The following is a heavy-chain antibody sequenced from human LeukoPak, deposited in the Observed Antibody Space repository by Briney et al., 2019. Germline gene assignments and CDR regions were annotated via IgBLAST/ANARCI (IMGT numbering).Heavy chain of an antibody. Sequence: GGSLRLSCAASGFTSSSYAMSWVRQAPGKGLEWVSAISGSGGGTYYADSVKGRFTISRDNSKNTLYLQMNSLRAEDTAVYYCASHVYGRLTKSQFDYWGQGTLVTVSS. CDR1: GFTSSSYA. D-gene: IGHD1-14*01. CDR2: ISGSGGGT. V-gene: IGHV3-23*01. CDR3: ASHVYGRLTKSQFDY. J-gene: IGHJ4*02.